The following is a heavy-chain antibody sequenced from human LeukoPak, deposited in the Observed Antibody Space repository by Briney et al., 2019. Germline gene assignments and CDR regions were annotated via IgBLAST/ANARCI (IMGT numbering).Heavy chain of an antibody. CDR3: YTSITDY. V-gene: IGHV3-15*01. CDR1: GFTFSDYV. D-gene: IGHD2-21*01. Sequence: GGSLRLSCAASGFTFSDYVMTWVRQAPGKGLEWVGRIRSKIDGGATDYAAPVKGRFTISRDDSKNTLYLQINSLKIEDTAMYYCYTSITDYWGQGTLVTVSS. CDR2: IRSKIDGGAT. J-gene: IGHJ4*02.